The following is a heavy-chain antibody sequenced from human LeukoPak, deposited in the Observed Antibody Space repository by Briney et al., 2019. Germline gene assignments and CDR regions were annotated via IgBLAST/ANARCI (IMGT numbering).Heavy chain of an antibody. CDR1: GGSISSGSYY. CDR2: IYTSGST. D-gene: IGHD3-10*01. Sequence: SETLSLTCTVSGGSISSGSYYWSWIRQPAGKGLEWIGRIYTSGSTNYNPSLKSRVTMSVDTSKNQFSLKLSSVTAADTAVYYCARDVTMARGGGNWFDPWGQGTLVTVSS. V-gene: IGHV4-61*02. J-gene: IGHJ5*02. CDR3: ARDVTMARGGGNWFDP.